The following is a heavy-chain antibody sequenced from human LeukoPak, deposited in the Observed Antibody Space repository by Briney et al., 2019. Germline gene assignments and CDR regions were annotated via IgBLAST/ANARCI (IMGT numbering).Heavy chain of an antibody. CDR2: IKQDGSEK. V-gene: IGHV3-7*01. Sequence: PGGSLRLSCAGSGFTFSSYWMSWVRQAPGKGLEWVANIKQDGSEKYYVDSVKGRFTISRDNAKNSLYLQMNSLRAEDTAVYYCARKDEHYGSGSFSYWGQGTLVTVSS. D-gene: IGHD3-10*01. CDR3: ARKDEHYGSGSFSY. CDR1: GFTFSSYW. J-gene: IGHJ4*02.